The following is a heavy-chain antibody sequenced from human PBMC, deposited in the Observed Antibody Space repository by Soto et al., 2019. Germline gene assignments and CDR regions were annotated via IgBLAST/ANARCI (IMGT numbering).Heavy chain of an antibody. V-gene: IGHV3-49*04. D-gene: IGHD6-13*01. CDR1: GFTFGDYA. J-gene: IGHJ6*02. Sequence: GGSLRLSCTASGFTFGDYAMSWVRQAPGKGLEWVGFIRSKAYGGTTEYAASVKGRFTISRDDSKSIAYLQMNSLKTEDTAVYYCTRDSGAAADTYYYYGMDVWGQGTTVTVSS. CDR2: IRSKAYGGTT. CDR3: TRDSGAAADTYYYYGMDV.